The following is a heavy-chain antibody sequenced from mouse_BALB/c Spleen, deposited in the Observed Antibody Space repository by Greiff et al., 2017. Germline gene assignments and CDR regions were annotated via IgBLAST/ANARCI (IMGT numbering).Heavy chain of an antibody. CDR1: GFTFNTYA. J-gene: IGHJ4*01. CDR2: IRSKSNNYAT. Sequence: EVQRVGSGGGLVQPKGSLKLSCAASGFTFNTYAMHWVCQAPGKGLEWVARIRSKSNNYATYYADSVKDRFTISRDDSQSMLYLQMNNLKTEDTAMYYCVREGRYYAMDYWGQGTSVTVSS. D-gene: IGHD3-3*01. V-gene: IGHV10-3*03. CDR3: VREGRYYAMDY.